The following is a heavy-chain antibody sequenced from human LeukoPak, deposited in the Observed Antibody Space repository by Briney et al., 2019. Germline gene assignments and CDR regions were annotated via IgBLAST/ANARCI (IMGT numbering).Heavy chain of an antibody. CDR1: GFTFSDYY. CDR3: AKTGAIFGVVITTFDY. CDR2: ISSSGSTI. V-gene: IGHV3-11*01. Sequence: MSGGSLRLSCAASGFTFSDYYMSWIRQAPGKGLEWVSYISSSGSTIYYADSVKGRFTISRDNAKNSLYLQMNSLRAEDTAVYYCAKTGAIFGVVITTFDYWGQGTLVTVSS. D-gene: IGHD3-3*01. J-gene: IGHJ4*02.